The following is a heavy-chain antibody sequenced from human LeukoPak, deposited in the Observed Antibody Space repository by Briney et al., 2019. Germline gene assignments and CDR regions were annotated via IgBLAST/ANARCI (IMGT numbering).Heavy chain of an antibody. V-gene: IGHV3-21*04. CDR2: IISGSGYI. Sequence: GGSLRLSCAASGFIFSSYSMNWVRQAPGKGLEWVSSIISGSGYIYYADSVKGRFTISRDNAKNSLYLQMNSLRAEDTAVYYCARAPNTELTYFQPWGQGTLVTVSS. D-gene: IGHD1-26*01. CDR3: ARAPNTELTYFQP. J-gene: IGHJ1*01. CDR1: GFIFSSYS.